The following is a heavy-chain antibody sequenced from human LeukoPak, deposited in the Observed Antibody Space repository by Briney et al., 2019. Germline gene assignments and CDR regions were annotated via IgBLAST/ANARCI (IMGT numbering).Heavy chain of an antibody. J-gene: IGHJ4*02. D-gene: IGHD3-3*01. CDR1: GFTFSSYS. V-gene: IGHV3-21*01. CDR3: ARTFWSGYYTGIRY. CDR2: ISSSSSYI. Sequence: GGSLRLSCAASGFTFSSYSMNWVRQAPGKGLEWVSSISSSSSYIYYADSVKGRFTISRDNAKNSLYPQMNSLRAEDTAVYYCARTFWSGYYTGIRYWGQGTLVTVSS.